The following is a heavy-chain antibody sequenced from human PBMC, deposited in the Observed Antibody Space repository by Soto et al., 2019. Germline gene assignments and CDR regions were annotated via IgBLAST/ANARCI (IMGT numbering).Heavy chain of an antibody. V-gene: IGHV4-4*07. CDR2: IYTSGST. J-gene: IGHJ5*02. CDR1: GGSISSYY. CDR3: ARDGAEDIVNWFDP. Sequence: SETLSLTCTVSGGSISSYYWSWIRQPAGKGLEWIGRIYTSGSTNYNPSLKSRVTMSVDTSKNQFSLKLSSVTAADTAVYYCARDGAEDIVNWFDPWGQGTLVTVSS. D-gene: IGHD2-15*01.